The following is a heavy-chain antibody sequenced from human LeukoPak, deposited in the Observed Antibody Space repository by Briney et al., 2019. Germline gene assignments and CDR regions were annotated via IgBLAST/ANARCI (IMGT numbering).Heavy chain of an antibody. CDR1: GGSISSHY. J-gene: IGHJ6*03. Sequence: SETLSLTCTVSGGSISSHYWSWIRQPPGKGLEWIGYIYYSGTTKYNPSLKSQVTISVDTSKNQFSLKLSSVTAADTAVYYCARDGYQLLHYYYYMDVWGKGTTVTVSS. CDR2: IYYSGTT. CDR3: ARDGYQLLHYYYYMDV. D-gene: IGHD2-2*01. V-gene: IGHV4-59*11.